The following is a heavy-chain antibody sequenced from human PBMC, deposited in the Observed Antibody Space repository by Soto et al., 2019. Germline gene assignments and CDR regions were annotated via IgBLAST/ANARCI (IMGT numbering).Heavy chain of an antibody. CDR3: AREGAAAGFYYYYMDV. V-gene: IGHV1-2*04. D-gene: IGHD6-13*01. J-gene: IGHJ6*03. CDR2: INPNSGDT. CDR1: GYTFTGYY. Sequence: ASVKVSCKASGYTFTGYYVHWVRQAPGQGLEWMGWINPNSGDTNYAQNFKGWVTMTRDTSISTAYMELRRLRSDDTALYFCAREGAAAGFYYYYMDVWGRGTTVTVSS.